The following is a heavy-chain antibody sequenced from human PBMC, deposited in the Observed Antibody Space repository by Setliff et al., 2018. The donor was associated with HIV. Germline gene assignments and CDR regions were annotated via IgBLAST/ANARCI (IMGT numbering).Heavy chain of an antibody. CDR1: GHSISSGYF. V-gene: IGHV4-38-2*01. J-gene: IGHJ6*02. CDR2: IYQSGNA. CDR3: ARFMRGIIIRDYYYGMDV. Sequence: PSETLSLTCAVSGHSISSGYFCGWSRQTPGKGLEWIGNIYQSGNAYYNPSLKSRVTISVDTSKNQFSLNLTSVTAADTAVYYCARFMRGIIIRDYYYGMDVWGQGTTVTVSS. D-gene: IGHD3-10*01.